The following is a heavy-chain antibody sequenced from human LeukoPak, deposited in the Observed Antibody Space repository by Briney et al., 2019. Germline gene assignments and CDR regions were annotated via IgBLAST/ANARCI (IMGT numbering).Heavy chain of an antibody. CDR3: ARDPRHGVDAFDI. V-gene: IGHV3-7*01. J-gene: IGHJ3*02. CDR1: GFTFSSYW. D-gene: IGHD3-10*01. CDR2: IKQDGSEK. Sequence: PGGSLRLSCAASGFTFSSYWMSWVRQAPGKGLEWVANIKQDGSEKYYVDSVKGRFTISRDNAKNSLYLRMNSLRAEDTAVYYCARDPRHGVDAFDIWGQGTMVTVSS.